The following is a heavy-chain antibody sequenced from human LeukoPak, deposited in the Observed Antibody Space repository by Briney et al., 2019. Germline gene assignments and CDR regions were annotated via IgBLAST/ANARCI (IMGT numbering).Heavy chain of an antibody. Sequence: PGGSLRLSCAASGFTFSSYSMNWVRQAPGKGLEWVSYISSSSSYIYYADSVKGRFTISRDNAKNSLYLQMNSLRAEDTAVYYYARDIALTTGCMDVWGQGTTVTVSS. CDR1: GFTFSSYS. D-gene: IGHD1-14*01. CDR3: ARDIALTTGCMDV. J-gene: IGHJ6*02. CDR2: ISSSSSYI. V-gene: IGHV3-21*04.